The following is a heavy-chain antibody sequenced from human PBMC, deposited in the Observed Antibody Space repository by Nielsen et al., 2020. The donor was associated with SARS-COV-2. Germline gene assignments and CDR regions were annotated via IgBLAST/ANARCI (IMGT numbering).Heavy chain of an antibody. J-gene: IGHJ3*01. CDR3: AKDGVVRGDALDL. CDR2: VSASGGST. V-gene: IGHV3-23*01. CDR1: GFTFNIYA. D-gene: IGHD3-10*01. Sequence: GESLKISCAASGFTFNIYAMAWVRRAPGRGLQWVTGVSASGGSTYYTDSVKGRFSISIGNSKNTLFLQMHSLRVEDTALYYCAKDGVVRGDALDLWGQGTMVTVSS.